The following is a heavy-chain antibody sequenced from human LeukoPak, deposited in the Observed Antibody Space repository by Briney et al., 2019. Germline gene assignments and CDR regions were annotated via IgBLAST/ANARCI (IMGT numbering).Heavy chain of an antibody. Sequence: GGSLRLSCAASGFTLSDYYMSWIRQAPGKGLEWVSYISSSSSYTNYADSVKGRFTISRDNAKNSLYLQMSSLRAEDTAVYYCARDKEESSGWYAYYYYGMDVWGKGTTVTVSS. CDR2: ISSSSSYT. CDR3: ARDKEESSGWYAYYYYGMDV. V-gene: IGHV3-11*06. CDR1: GFTLSDYY. D-gene: IGHD6-19*01. J-gene: IGHJ6*04.